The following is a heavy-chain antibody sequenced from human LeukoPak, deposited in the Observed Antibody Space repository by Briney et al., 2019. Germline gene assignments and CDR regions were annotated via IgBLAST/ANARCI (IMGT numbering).Heavy chain of an antibody. V-gene: IGHV4-61*02. D-gene: IGHD2-2*01. CDR1: GGSISSASYY. CDR2: IYSSGST. J-gene: IGHJ5*02. CDR3: ARLGPYCSSTSCPKGSFNWFDP. Sequence: PSETLSLTCTVSGGSISSASYYWNWIRQPAGKGLEWIGRIYSSGSTNYNPSLKSRVTISVDTSKNQFSLKLSSVTAADTAVYYCARLGPYCSSTSCPKGSFNWFDPWGQGTLVTVSS.